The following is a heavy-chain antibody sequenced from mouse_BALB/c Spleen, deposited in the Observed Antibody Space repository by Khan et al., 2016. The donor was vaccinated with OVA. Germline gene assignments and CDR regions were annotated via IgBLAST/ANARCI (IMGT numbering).Heavy chain of an antibody. CDR3: AKDYGSSYWYFDV. D-gene: IGHD1-1*01. V-gene: IGHV9-2-1*01. J-gene: IGHJ1*01. CDR2: INTETGEP. Sequence: QIQLVQSGPELKKPGETVKISCKASGYTFTDYSMHWVKQAPGKGLKWMGWINTETGEPTYADDFKGRFAFSLETSASTAYLQINNLKNEDTATYVGAKDYGSSYWYFDVWGAGTTVTVSS. CDR1: GYTFTDYS.